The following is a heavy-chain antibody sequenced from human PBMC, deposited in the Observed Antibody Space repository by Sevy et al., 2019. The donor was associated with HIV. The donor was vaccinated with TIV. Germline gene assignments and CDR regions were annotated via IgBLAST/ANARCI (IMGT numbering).Heavy chain of an antibody. D-gene: IGHD1-26*01. V-gene: IGHV3-48*01. CDR2: ISSSSSTI. J-gene: IGHJ4*02. Sequence: GGSLRLSCAASGFTFSSYSMNWVRQAPGKGLEWVSYISSSSSTIYYADSVKGRFTISRDNAKNSLYLQMNSLRAEDTAVYYCARDNGGSYGDYWGQGTLVTVSS. CDR3: ARDNGGSYGDY. CDR1: GFTFSSYS.